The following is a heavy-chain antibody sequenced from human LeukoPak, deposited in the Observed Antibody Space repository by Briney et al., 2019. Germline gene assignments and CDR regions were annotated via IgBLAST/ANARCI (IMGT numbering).Heavy chain of an antibody. J-gene: IGHJ6*02. Sequence: PGGSLRLSCAASGFTFSSYAMHWVRQAPGKGLEWVAVISYDGSNKYYADSVKGRFTISRDNSKNTLYLQMNSLRAEDTAVYYCARDSGEPLIIYYYYYGMDVWGQGTTVTVSS. CDR3: ARDSGEPLIIYYYYYGMDV. D-gene: IGHD3-10*01. CDR1: GFTFSSYA. V-gene: IGHV3-30-3*01. CDR2: ISYDGSNK.